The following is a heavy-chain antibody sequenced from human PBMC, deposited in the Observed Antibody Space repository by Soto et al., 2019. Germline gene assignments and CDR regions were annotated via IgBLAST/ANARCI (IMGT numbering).Heavy chain of an antibody. V-gene: IGHV4-39*01. D-gene: IGHD6-6*01. CDR1: GGSISSSSYY. CDR3: ARYSRSSGYGDY. Sequence: QLQLQESGPGLVKPSETLSVTCTVSGGSISSSSYYWGWIRQPPGKGLEWIGSIYYSGSTYYNPSLKSRVTISVDTFKNQFSLKLSSVTAADTAVYYCARYSRSSGYGDYWGQGTLVTVSS. CDR2: IYYSGST. J-gene: IGHJ4*02.